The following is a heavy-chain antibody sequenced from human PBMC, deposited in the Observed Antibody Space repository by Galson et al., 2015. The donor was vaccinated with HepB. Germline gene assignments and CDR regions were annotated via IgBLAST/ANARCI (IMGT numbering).Heavy chain of an antibody. CDR2: FDPEDGET. D-gene: IGHD6-19*01. CDR3: ATPRRSGWYYFDY. J-gene: IGHJ4*02. Sequence: SVKVSCKVSGYTLTKLSMHWVRQAPGKGLEWMGGFDPEDGETIYAQKFQGRVTMTEDTSTDTAYMELSSLRSEDTAVYYCATPRRSGWYYFDYWGQGTLVTVSS. CDR1: GYTLTKLS. V-gene: IGHV1-24*01.